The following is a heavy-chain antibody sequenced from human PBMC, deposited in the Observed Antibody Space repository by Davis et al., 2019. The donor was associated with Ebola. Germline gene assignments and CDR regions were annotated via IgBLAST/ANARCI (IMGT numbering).Heavy chain of an antibody. CDR1: GGTFSSYA. V-gene: IGHV1-69*13. CDR2: IIPIFGTA. CDR3: ARGDSGDYGDYKSYWYFDL. Sequence: SVQVPCKASGGTFSSYAISWVRQAPGQGLEWMGGIIPIFGTANYAQKFQGRVTITADESTSTAYMELSSLRSEDTAVYYCARGDSGDYGDYKSYWYFDLWGRGTLVTVSS. D-gene: IGHD4-17*01. J-gene: IGHJ2*01.